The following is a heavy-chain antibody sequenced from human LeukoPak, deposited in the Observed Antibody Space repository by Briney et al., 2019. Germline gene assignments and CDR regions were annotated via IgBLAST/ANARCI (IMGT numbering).Heavy chain of an antibody. Sequence: GGSLRLSCAASGFTFSSYSMNWVRQAPGKGLEWVSSITRSNYIYYADSVKGRFTISRDNAKNSLYLQMNSLRAEDTAVYYCARDAGGAMGFGYYYYYMDVWGKGTTVTVSS. V-gene: IGHV3-21*06. CDR2: ITRSNYI. CDR1: GFTFSSYS. D-gene: IGHD5-18*01. J-gene: IGHJ6*03. CDR3: ARDAGGAMGFGYYYYYMDV.